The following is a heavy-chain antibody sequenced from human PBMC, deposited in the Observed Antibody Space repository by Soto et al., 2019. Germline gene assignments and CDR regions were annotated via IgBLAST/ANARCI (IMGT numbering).Heavy chain of an antibody. D-gene: IGHD3-10*01. CDR3: AADRGGGFGDLSYPRPAFGMGV. V-gene: IGHV1-18*01. J-gene: IGHJ6*02. CDR1: GYTFTSYG. CDR2: ISAYNGNT. Sequence: ASVKVSCKASGYTFTSYGISWVRQDPGQGLEWMEWISAYNGNTNYAQKLQGRVTMTTDTSTSTAYMELRSLRSDDTAVYYCAADRGGGFGDLSYPRPAFGMGVWGQGTTVTVSS.